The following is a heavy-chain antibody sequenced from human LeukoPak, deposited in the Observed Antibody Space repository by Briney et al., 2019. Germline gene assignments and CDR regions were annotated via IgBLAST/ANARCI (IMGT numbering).Heavy chain of an antibody. CDR2: FYDSGST. CDR1: GGSISSYY. J-gene: IGHJ4*02. CDR3: ARGSIVGATFDYFDY. D-gene: IGHD1-26*01. V-gene: IGHV4-59*01. Sequence: PSETLSLTCTVSGGSISSYYWSWIRQPPGKGLEWIGYFYDSGSTNYNPSLKSRVTISVDTSKNQFSLKLSSVTAADTAVYYCARGSIVGATFDYFDYWGQGTLVTVSS.